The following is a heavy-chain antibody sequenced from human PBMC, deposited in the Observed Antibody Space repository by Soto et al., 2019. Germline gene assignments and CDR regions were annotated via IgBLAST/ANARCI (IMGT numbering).Heavy chain of an antibody. CDR2: IYYSGST. V-gene: IGHV4-39*01. Sequence: QLQESGPGLVKPSETLSLTCTVSGGSISSSSYYWGWIRQPPGKGLEWIGSIYYSGSTYYNPSLKSRVTISVDTSKNQFSLKLSSVTAADTAVYYCARLWFGELFGYWGQGTLVTVSS. D-gene: IGHD3-10*01. CDR1: GGSISSSSYY. CDR3: ARLWFGELFGY. J-gene: IGHJ4*02.